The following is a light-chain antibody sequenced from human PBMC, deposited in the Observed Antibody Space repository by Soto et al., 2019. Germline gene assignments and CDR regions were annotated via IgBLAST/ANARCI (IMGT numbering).Light chain of an antibody. J-gene: IGKJ5*01. CDR2: AAS. V-gene: IGKV1-16*02. Sequence: DIQMTQSPSSLSASVGDRVTITCRASQGINNNLAWFQQKPGKAPKSLISAASSLQSGVPPKFSGSGSGTDFTLTISSLQPEDSATYYCQQYKSYPITFGQGTRLEIK. CDR3: QQYKSYPIT. CDR1: QGINNN.